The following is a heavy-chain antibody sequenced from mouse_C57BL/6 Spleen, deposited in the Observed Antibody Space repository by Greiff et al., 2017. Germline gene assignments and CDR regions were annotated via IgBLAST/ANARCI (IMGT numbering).Heavy chain of an antibody. CDR2: IDPSDSYT. CDR1: GYTFTSYW. J-gene: IGHJ3*01. D-gene: IGHD2-5*01. V-gene: IGHV1-69*01. Sequence: VQLQQPGAELVMPGASVKLSCKASGYTFTSYWMHWVKQRPGQGLEWIGEIDPSDSYTNYNQKFKGKSTLTVDKSSSTAYMQLSSLASEDSAVYYCARSGSYSNYVAWFAYWGQGTLVTVSA. CDR3: ARSGSYSNYVAWFAY.